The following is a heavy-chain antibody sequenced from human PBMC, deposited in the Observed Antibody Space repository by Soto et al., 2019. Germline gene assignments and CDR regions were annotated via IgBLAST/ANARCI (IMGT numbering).Heavy chain of an antibody. CDR1: GFTFSNYW. V-gene: IGHV3-74*01. Sequence: GWSMRLSCAASGFTFSNYWMHWVRQAPGKGLEWVSRINADGGSTHYADSVRGRFTISRDNAKNTLFLQLNSLRVEDTAIYYCIKVLSRGVGVPRFYFDSWGQGTLVTVSS. J-gene: IGHJ4*02. CDR3: IKVLSRGVGVPRFYFDS. CDR2: INADGGST.